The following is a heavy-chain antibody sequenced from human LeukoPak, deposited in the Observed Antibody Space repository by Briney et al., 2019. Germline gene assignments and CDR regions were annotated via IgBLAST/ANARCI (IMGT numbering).Heavy chain of an antibody. D-gene: IGHD6-19*01. CDR2: ISGDGGST. J-gene: IGHJ4*02. Sequence: GGSLRLSCAASGFTFDDYAMHWVRQAPGKGLEWVSLISGDGGSTYYADSVKGRFTISRDNSKNSLYLQMNSLRTEDTALYYCAKDIGTATVAGPTDYWGQGTLVTVSS. CDR1: GFTFDDYA. V-gene: IGHV3-43*02. CDR3: AKDIGTATVAGPTDY.